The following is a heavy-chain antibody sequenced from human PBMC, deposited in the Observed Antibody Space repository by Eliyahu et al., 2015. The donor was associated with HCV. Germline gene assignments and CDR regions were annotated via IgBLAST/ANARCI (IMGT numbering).Heavy chain of an antibody. J-gene: IGHJ6*03. Sequence: EVHLVESGGGLVQPGRSLTLSCAASGFTFGXYAMXWLRXPPGXGLGFXRGXGFGEAVEYAESMEDRFTISRDDSKSMTFLHLNGLRHVDAGTYFCTRDSYCSGNSCYGKEMPVVTARSYYYMEFWGAGTRVTVSS. CDR3: TRDSYCSGNSCYGKEMPVVTARSYYYMEF. CDR1: GFTFGXYA. D-gene: IGHD2-21*02. V-gene: IGHV3-49*03. CDR2: XRGXGFGEAV.